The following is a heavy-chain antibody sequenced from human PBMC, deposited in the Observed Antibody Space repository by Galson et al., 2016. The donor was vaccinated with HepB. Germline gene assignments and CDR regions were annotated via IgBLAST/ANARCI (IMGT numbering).Heavy chain of an antibody. CDR2: SSYTGST. D-gene: IGHD1-1*01. CDR3: AKVGAYNFDS. Sequence: ETLSLTCTVSGGSISSYYWSWIRQPPGRGLEWIGYSSYTGSTYSNPSLKSRLTISGDASKNPFSLKLSSVTAADTAVYYCAKVGAYNFDSWGQGILVTVSS. J-gene: IGHJ4*02. CDR1: GGSISSYY. V-gene: IGHV4-59*01.